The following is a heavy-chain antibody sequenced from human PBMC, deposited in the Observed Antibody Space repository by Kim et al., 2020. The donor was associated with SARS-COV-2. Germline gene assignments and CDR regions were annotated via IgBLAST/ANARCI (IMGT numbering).Heavy chain of an antibody. D-gene: IGHD3-10*01. Sequence: SLTSRVPIAVDTSKNQFSLKLSSVTAADTAVYYCARGARGFGDKTYGMDVWGQGTTVTVSS. V-gene: IGHV4-34*13. J-gene: IGHJ6*02. CDR3: ARGARGFGDKTYGMDV.